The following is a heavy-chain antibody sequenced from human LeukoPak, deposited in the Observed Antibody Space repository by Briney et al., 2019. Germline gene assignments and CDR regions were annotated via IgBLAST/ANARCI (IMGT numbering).Heavy chain of an antibody. CDR2: IYHSGST. D-gene: IGHD7-27*01. V-gene: IGHV4-38-2*01. CDR1: GYSISSGYY. CDR3: ARQSSWGSGPSI. Sequence: SETLSLTCAVSGYSISSGYYWGWIRQPPGKGLEWIGSIYHSGSTCYNPSLKSRVTISVDTSKNQFSLKLSSVTAADTAVYYCARQSSWGSGPSIWGQGTMVTVSS. J-gene: IGHJ3*02.